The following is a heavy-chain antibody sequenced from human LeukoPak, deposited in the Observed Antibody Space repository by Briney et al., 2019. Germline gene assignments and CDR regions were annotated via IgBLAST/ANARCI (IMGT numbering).Heavy chain of an antibody. Sequence: PGGSLRLSCAASGFTFSSYAMHWVRQAPGKGLEWVAVISYDGSNKYYADSVKGRFTISRDNSKNTLYLQMNSLRAEDTAVYYCASVATVTTFPKSPSFFDYWGQGTLVTVSS. CDR2: ISYDGSNK. V-gene: IGHV3-30-3*01. D-gene: IGHD4-17*01. CDR3: ASVATVTTFPKSPSFFDY. CDR1: GFTFSSYA. J-gene: IGHJ4*02.